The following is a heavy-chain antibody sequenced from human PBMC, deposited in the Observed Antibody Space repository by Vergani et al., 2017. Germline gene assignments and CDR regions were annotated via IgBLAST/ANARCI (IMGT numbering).Heavy chain of an antibody. V-gene: IGHV3-23*04. J-gene: IGHJ4*02. D-gene: IGHD3-9*01. Sequence: EVQLVESGGGLVQPGGSLRLSCAASGFTFSSYAMSWVRQAPGKGLEWVSAISGSGGSTYYADSVKGRFTISRDNSKNTLYLQMNSLRAEDTAVYYCTKDFALYDILTGYGDYWGQGTLVTVSS. CDR2: ISGSGGST. CDR1: GFTFSSYA. CDR3: TKDFALYDILTGYGDY.